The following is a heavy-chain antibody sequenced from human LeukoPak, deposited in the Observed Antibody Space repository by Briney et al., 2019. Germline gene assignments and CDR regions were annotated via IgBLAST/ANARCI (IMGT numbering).Heavy chain of an antibody. CDR3: ARGADGVSSTSRGWFDP. Sequence: GGSLRLSCAAYGFTFNRYNMNWVRQAPGKGLEWVSSISTSSSYIYYADSVRGRFTSSRDNAKNSLYLQMNSLRAEDTAVYSCARGADGVSSTSRGWFDPWGQGTLVTVSS. CDR1: GFTFNRYN. V-gene: IGHV3-21*01. CDR2: ISTSSSYI. J-gene: IGHJ5*02. D-gene: IGHD2-8*01.